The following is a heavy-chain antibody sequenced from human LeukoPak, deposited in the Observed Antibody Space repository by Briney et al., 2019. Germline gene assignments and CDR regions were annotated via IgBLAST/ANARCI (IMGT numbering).Heavy chain of an antibody. D-gene: IGHD3-22*01. CDR3: VRGSLYVSSGYQM. Sequence: GESLKISCRNSEYRLSRYWIGWVRQMPGKGLEWMGIIYPYDSYTRYSPSFQGQVTISADKSISTAYMQWSSLKASDTAMYYCVRGSLYVSSGYQMWGQGTLVIVSS. CDR2: IYPYDSYT. J-gene: IGHJ4*02. V-gene: IGHV5-51*01. CDR1: EYRLSRYW.